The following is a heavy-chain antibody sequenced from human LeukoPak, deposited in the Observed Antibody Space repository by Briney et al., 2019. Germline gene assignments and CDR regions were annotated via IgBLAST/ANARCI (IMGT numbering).Heavy chain of an antibody. V-gene: IGHV4-59*11. J-gene: IGHJ3*02. CDR1: SGSISSHY. Sequence: PSETLSLTCTVSSGSISSHYWSWIRQPPGKGLEWIGYIYYSGSTNYNPSLKSRVTITVDTSKNQFSLKLSSVTATDTAVYYCARGGDFWSGADAFDIWGQGTMVTVSS. CDR3: ARGGDFWSGADAFDI. D-gene: IGHD3-3*01. CDR2: IYYSGST.